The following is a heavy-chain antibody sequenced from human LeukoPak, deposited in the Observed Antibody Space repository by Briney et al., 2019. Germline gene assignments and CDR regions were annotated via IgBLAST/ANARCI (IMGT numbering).Heavy chain of an antibody. CDR3: ARVGATWYFQH. J-gene: IGHJ1*01. CDR2: ISSSSSDT. V-gene: IGHV3-11*06. CDR1: GFTFSDYY. D-gene: IGHD1-26*01. Sequence: GGSLRLSCAASGFTFSDYYLTWIRQAPGKGLEWVSYISSSSSDTNYADSVRGRFTISRDNANKSLYLQMNSLRDEDTAVYYCARVGATWYFQHWGQGPLVTVSS.